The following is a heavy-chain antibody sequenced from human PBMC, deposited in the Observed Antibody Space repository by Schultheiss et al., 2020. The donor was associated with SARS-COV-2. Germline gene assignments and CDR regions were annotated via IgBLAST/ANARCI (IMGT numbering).Heavy chain of an antibody. J-gene: IGHJ4*02. V-gene: IGHV4-38-2*01. CDR2: IYHSGTS. CDR3: ARVNKLVGFDY. CDR1: GYSISGGYS. Sequence: SETLSLTCAVSGYSISGGYSWGWIRQPPGKGLEWIGSIYHSGTSYYNPSLKSRVTISVDTSKNQVSLRLNSVTAADTAVYYCARVNKLVGFDYWGQGTLVTVSS. D-gene: IGHD6-6*01.